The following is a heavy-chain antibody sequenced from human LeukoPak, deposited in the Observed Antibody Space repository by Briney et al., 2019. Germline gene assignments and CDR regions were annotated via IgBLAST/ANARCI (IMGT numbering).Heavy chain of an antibody. D-gene: IGHD2-21*01. CDR3: ASCGVYRGGAFDL. CDR2: INPTSGRA. J-gene: IGHJ3*01. Sequence: ASVKVSCKASVYIFNKFYVHWVRQAPGQGLEWVGIINPTSGRASNAQKFQGRVTMTTDMSTSTLHIELTSLTSEDTAVYYCASCGVYRGGAFDLWGQGTMVTVAS. CDR1: VYIFNKFY. V-gene: IGHV1-46*02.